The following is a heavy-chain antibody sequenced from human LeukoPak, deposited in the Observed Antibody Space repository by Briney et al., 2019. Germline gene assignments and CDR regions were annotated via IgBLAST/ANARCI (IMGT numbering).Heavy chain of an antibody. CDR2: TSASGIST. J-gene: IGHJ4*02. CDR1: GFTFGDYA. Sequence: GGSLRLSCAASGFTFGDYAMTWVRQAPGQGLEWVSATSASGISTYYTDSVKGRFTITRDNSKNTLYLQVDSLRAEDTAIYYCARGLRIVDSWGQGTLVTASS. CDR3: ARGLRIVDS. D-gene: IGHD3-16*02. V-gene: IGHV3-23*01.